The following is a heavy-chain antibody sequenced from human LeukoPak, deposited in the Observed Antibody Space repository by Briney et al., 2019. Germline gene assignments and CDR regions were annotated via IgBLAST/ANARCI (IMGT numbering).Heavy chain of an antibody. Sequence: ASVKVSCKAAGYTFTSYGITWVRQAPGQGLEWMGWISAYNGNTNYAQRLQGRVTLTADTSTSTAYMELSSLRSEDTAVYYCARDLARNYDILTGLVYWGQGTLVTVSS. CDR3: ARDLARNYDILTGLVY. D-gene: IGHD3-9*01. CDR1: GYTFTSYG. CDR2: ISAYNGNT. J-gene: IGHJ4*02. V-gene: IGHV1-18*01.